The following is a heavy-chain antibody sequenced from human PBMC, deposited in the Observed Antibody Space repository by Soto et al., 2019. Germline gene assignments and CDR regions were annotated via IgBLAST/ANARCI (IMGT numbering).Heavy chain of an antibody. CDR3: VRGYDSSGSGVDY. J-gene: IGHJ4*02. D-gene: IGHD3-22*01. Sequence: QVQLVESGGGVVQPGRSLRLSCVVSGFSFRSYGMHWVRQAPGKGLEWVAVIWYDGSTKNYADSVKGRFTISRDNSKNTLYLQMNSLRAEDAAMYYCVRGYDSSGSGVDYWGQGTLVTVSS. V-gene: IGHV3-33*01. CDR2: IWYDGSTK. CDR1: GFSFRSYG.